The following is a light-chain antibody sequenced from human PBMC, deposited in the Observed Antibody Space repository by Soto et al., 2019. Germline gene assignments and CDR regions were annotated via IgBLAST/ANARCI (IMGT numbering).Light chain of an antibody. CDR1: QSLLHSKGYNY. J-gene: IGKJ1*01. CDR2: LGS. CDR3: MQALQAPLT. Sequence: DIVVTQSPLSLPVTPGEPASISCRSSQSLLHSKGYNYLDWYLQKPGQSPQLLIYLGSNRASGVPDRFSGSGSGKDFTLKISRVEAEDVGLYYCMQALQAPLTFGQGTKVEI. V-gene: IGKV2-28*01.